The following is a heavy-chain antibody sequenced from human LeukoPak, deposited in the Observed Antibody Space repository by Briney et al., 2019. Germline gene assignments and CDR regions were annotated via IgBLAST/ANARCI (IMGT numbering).Heavy chain of an antibody. D-gene: IGHD3-10*01. CDR3: ARARHRWFGSPVAY. CDR2: INPNSGGT. J-gene: IGHJ4*02. CDR1: GYTLTGYY. Sequence: ASVKVSCKASGYTLTGYYMHWVRQAPGQGLEWMGWINPNSGGTNYAQKFQGRVTMTRDTSISTAFMELSRLRSDDTAVYYCARARHRWFGSPVAYWGQGTLVTVSS. V-gene: IGHV1-2*02.